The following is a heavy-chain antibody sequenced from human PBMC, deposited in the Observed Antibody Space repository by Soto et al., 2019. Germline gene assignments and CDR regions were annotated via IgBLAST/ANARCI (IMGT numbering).Heavy chain of an antibody. Sequence: GWSLRLSCSASGFTFSSYTMSWVRQAPGKGLEWVSGISGSSSRTYYADSVKGRFTISRDNSKSTLSLQMNSLRADDTAVYYCAREPNAALVGGMEVGGQGT. J-gene: IGHJ1*01. V-gene: IGHV3-23*01. D-gene: IGHD2-15*01. CDR2: ISGSSSRT. CDR3: AREPNAALVGGMEV. CDR1: GFTFSSYT.